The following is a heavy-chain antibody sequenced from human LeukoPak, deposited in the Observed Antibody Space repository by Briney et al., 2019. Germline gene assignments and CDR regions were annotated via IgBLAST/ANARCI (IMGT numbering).Heavy chain of an antibody. D-gene: IGHD2-2*01. V-gene: IGHV3-23*01. Sequence: PGGSLRLSCAAPGFTFSIYAMSWVRQAPGKGLEWVSGISGSGVSTYYADSVRGRFTISRDNSKKTLHLQMNSLRDEDTALYYCASLWEFVVLTSLEVWGKGTPVTVSS. CDR2: ISGSGVST. J-gene: IGHJ6*04. CDR1: GFTFSIYA. CDR3: ASLWEFVVLTSLEV.